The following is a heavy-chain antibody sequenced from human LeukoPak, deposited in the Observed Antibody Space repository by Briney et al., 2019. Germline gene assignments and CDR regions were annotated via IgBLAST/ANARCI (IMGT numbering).Heavy chain of an antibody. J-gene: IGHJ4*02. V-gene: IGHV3-30*02. CDR3: AKDIGSYYDY. CDR1: GFTFSSNG. D-gene: IGHD3-10*01. CDR2: IHYDGSKK. Sequence: PGGSLRLSCVASGFTFSSNGMHWVRQPPAKGLEWVTFIHYDGSKKYYADSAKGRFTISRENSKNPLYLEMNSLRAEDTAVYYCAKDIGSYYDYWGQGILVTVSS.